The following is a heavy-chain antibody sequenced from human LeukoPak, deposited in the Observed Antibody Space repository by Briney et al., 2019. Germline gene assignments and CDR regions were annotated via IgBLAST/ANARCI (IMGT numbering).Heavy chain of an antibody. D-gene: IGHD6-19*01. Sequence: PSETLSLTCTVSGGSISSYYWSWIRQPPGKGLEWIGYIYYSGSTNYNPSLKSRVTILVDTSKNQFSLKLSSVTAADTAVYYCARDKSGWTWRYFDYWGQGTLVTVSS. CDR2: IYYSGST. CDR1: GGSISSYY. V-gene: IGHV4-59*01. CDR3: ARDKSGWTWRYFDY. J-gene: IGHJ4*02.